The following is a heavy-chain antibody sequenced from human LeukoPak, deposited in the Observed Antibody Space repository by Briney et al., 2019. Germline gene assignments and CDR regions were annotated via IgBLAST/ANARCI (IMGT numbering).Heavy chain of an antibody. J-gene: IGHJ4*02. D-gene: IGHD2-2*01. Sequence: ASVKVSCKASGYTFTSYGITWVRQAPGQGLEWMGWSSTYNGSTNFAQKLQGRVAMTTDTSTSTAYMELGSLGSDDTAVYYCARGSTSLGNWGQGTLVTVSS. V-gene: IGHV1-18*01. CDR3: ARGSTSLGN. CDR1: GYTFTSYG. CDR2: SSTYNGST.